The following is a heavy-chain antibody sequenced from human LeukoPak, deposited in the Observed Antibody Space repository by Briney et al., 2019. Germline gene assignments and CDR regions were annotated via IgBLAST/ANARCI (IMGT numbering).Heavy chain of an antibody. CDR1: GGSFSGYY. D-gene: IGHD6-6*01. V-gene: IGHV4-34*01. CDR2: INHSGST. Sequence: SETLSLTCAVYGGSFSGYYWSWIRQAPGKGMEWIGEINHSGSTNYNPSLKSRVTISVDTSKNQFSLKLSSVTAADTAVYYCAKLSIAAPQGSVYWGQGTLVTVSS. J-gene: IGHJ4*02. CDR3: AKLSIAAPQGSVY.